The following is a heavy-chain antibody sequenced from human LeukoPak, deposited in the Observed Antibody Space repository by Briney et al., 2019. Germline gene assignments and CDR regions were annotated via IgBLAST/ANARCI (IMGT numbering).Heavy chain of an antibody. CDR3: ARGVAARPDYYFDY. CDR1: GGSISSYY. Sequence: SETLSLTCTVSGGSISSYYWSWIRQPPGKGLEWIGYIYYSGSTNYNPSLKSRVTISVDTSKNQFSLKLSSVTAADTAVYYCARGVAARPDYYFDYWGQGTLVTVSS. J-gene: IGHJ4*02. D-gene: IGHD6-6*01. CDR2: IYYSGST. V-gene: IGHV4-59*01.